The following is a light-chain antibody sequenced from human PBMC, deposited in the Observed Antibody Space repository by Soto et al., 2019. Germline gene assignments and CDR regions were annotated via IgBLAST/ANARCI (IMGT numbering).Light chain of an antibody. J-gene: IGLJ1*01. V-gene: IGLV2-14*01. CDR3: SSYTGITTYV. Sequence: QSVLTQPASVSGSPGQSITISCTGASSEVGDYNYVSWYRQHPGKAPKLMIYEVTNRPSGVSDRFSGSKSGNTASLTISGLPPAVQADYYCSSYTGITTYVFGTAPKVTV. CDR2: EVT. CDR1: SSEVGDYNY.